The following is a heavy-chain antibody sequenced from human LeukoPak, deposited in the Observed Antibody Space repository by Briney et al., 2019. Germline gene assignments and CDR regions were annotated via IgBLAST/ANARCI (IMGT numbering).Heavy chain of an antibody. CDR1: GFTFSSYW. CDR3: ARGDAYALNY. Sequence: GGSLRLSGAASGFTFSSYWMHWVRQAPGKGLVWVSRVNSDGGTTAYADSVKGRFTIFRDNAKNTLYLQMSSLRAEDTAVYYCARGDAYALNYWGQGTLVTVSS. V-gene: IGHV3-74*01. CDR2: VNSDGGTT. D-gene: IGHD2-2*01. J-gene: IGHJ4*02.